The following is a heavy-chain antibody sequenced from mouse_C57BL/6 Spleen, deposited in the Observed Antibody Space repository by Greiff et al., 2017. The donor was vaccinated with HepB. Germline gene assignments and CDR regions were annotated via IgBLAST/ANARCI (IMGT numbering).Heavy chain of an antibody. CDR1: GYSITSGYY. Sequence: EVQLQQSGPGLVKPSQSLSLTCSVTGYSITSGYYWNWIRQFPGNKLEWMGYISYDGSNNYNPSLKNRISITRDTSKNQFFLKLNSVTTEDTATYYWAREEGAYGYFDVWGTGTTVTVSS. J-gene: IGHJ1*03. CDR3: AREEGAYGYFDV. CDR2: ISYDGSN. V-gene: IGHV3-6*01.